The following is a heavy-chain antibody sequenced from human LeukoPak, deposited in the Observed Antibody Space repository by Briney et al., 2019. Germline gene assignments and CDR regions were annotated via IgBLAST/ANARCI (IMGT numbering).Heavy chain of an antibody. V-gene: IGHV1-18*01. D-gene: IGHD3-3*01. CDR2: ISAYNGNT. CDR1: GYTFTSYG. CDR3: AGIPVFGVVLHQEPV. Sequence: ASVKVSCKASGYTFTSYGISWVRQAPGQGLEWMGWISAYNGNTSYAQKLQGRVTMTTDTSTSTAYMELRSLRSDDTAVYFCAGIPVFGVVLHQEPVWGKGTTVTVSS. J-gene: IGHJ6*04.